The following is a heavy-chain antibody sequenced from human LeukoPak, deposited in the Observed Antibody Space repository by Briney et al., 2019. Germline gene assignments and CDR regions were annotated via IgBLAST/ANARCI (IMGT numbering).Heavy chain of an antibody. D-gene: IGHD3-22*01. CDR1: GFTFSSYG. J-gene: IGHJ3*02. CDR3: AKTLPSDYYDSSGYSWERYFDI. CDR2: ISYDRSNK. V-gene: IGHV3-30*18. Sequence: PGGSLRLSGAASGFTFSSYGMHWVRQAPGKGLEWGAVISYDRSNKYYADSGKGRITISRDNSKNKLYLQMNSLRAEDTAVYYCAKTLPSDYYDSSGYSWERYFDIWGQGTMVTVSS.